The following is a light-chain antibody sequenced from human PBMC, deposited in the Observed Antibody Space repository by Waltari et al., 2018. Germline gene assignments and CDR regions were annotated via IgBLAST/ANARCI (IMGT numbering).Light chain of an antibody. CDR2: GAS. J-gene: IGKJ1*01. CDR1: QGVTSTY. Sequence: EIVLTQSPGTLSLSPGERATLSCRASQGVTSTYFAWYQQKPGQAPRLLIYGASSRATGIPDRFSGSGSGTDFTLTISRLEPEDFAVYYCQQYGRSPPTFGQGNKVEIK. V-gene: IGKV3-20*01. CDR3: QQYGRSPPT.